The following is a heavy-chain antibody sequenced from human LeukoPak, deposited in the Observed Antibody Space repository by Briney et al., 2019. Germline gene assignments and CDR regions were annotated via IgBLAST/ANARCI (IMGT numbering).Heavy chain of an antibody. J-gene: IGHJ4*02. D-gene: IGHD2-15*01. V-gene: IGHV3-30-3*01. CDR2: ISYDGGNK. Sequence: PGGSLRLSCAASGSTFSSYALHWVRQAPGKGLEWVALISYDGGNKYYADSVKGRFTISRDNSKNTLYLQMNSLRADDTAVYYCARDNLGYCSGGGCYHFDYWGQGTLVTVSS. CDR3: ARDNLGYCSGGGCYHFDY. CDR1: GSTFSSYA.